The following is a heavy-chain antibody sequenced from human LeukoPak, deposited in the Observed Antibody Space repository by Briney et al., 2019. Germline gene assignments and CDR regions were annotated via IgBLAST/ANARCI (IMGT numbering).Heavy chain of an antibody. J-gene: IGHJ6*03. D-gene: IGHD6-13*01. CDR3: AKDPGAAADYYYYMDV. CDR1: GFTFSSYG. Sequence: GGSLRLSCAASGFTFSSYGMHWVRQAPGKGLEWVAVISYDGSNKYYADSVKGRFTISRDNSKNTLYLQMNSLRAEDTAVYYCAKDPGAAADYYYYMDVWGKGTTVTVSS. V-gene: IGHV3-30*18. CDR2: ISYDGSNK.